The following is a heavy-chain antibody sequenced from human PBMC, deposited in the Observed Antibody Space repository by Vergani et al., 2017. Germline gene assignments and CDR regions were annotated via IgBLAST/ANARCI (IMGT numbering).Heavy chain of an antibody. V-gene: IGHV3-23*01. J-gene: IGHJ6*03. Sequence: EVQLLESGGGLVQPGGSLRLSCAASGFTFSSYAMSWVRQAPGKGVEWVSAISGSGGSTYYADSVKGRFTIPRDNSKNTLYLQMNSLRAEDTAVYYCATFGDYYYYMDVWGKGTTVTVSS. CDR1: GFTFSSYA. CDR2: ISGSGGST. CDR3: ATFGDYYYYMDV. D-gene: IGHD3-10*01.